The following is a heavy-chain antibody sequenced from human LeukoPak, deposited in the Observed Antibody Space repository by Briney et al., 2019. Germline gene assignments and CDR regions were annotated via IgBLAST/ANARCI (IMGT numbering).Heavy chain of an antibody. CDR2: SRNKASSYTT. D-gene: IGHD1-26*01. CDR1: GFKFSDHY. CDR3: ARARTSTLLPGTDYYYYYYMDV. Sequence: GGSLRLSCAASGFKFSDHYIDWVRQAPGKGLEWVGRSRNKASSYTTEYAASVEGRFTISRDVSESSLYLQMNSLRAGDTAVYYCARARTSTLLPGTDYYYYYYMDVWGKGTTVTVSS. V-gene: IGHV3-72*01. J-gene: IGHJ6*03.